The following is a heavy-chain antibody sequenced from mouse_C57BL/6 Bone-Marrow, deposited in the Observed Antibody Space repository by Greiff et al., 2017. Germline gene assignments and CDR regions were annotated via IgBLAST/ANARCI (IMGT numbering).Heavy chain of an antibody. CDR2: ISDGGSYT. Sequence: DVMLVESGGGLVKPGGSLKLSCAASGFTFSSYAMSWVRQTPEKRLEWVATISDGGSYTYYPDNVKGRFTISRDNAKNNLYLQMSHLKSEDTAMYYCARELGPSWFAYWGQGTLVTVSA. CDR1: GFTFSSYA. V-gene: IGHV5-4*01. J-gene: IGHJ3*01. CDR3: ARELGPSWFAY. D-gene: IGHD4-1*01.